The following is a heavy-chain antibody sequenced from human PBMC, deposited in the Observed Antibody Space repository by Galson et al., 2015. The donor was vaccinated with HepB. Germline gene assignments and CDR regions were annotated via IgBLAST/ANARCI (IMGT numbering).Heavy chain of an antibody. CDR3: ARRLGLREWGFDY. J-gene: IGHJ4*02. Sequence: SLRLSCAASGFTFSNYSMNWVRQAPGKGLEWVSSISRGSSYIYYVDSVKGRFTISRDNAKNSLSLQMNSLRAEDTAAYYCARRLGLREWGFDYWGQGILVTVSS. D-gene: IGHD7-27*01. CDR2: ISRGSSYI. V-gene: IGHV3-21*01. CDR1: GFTFSNYS.